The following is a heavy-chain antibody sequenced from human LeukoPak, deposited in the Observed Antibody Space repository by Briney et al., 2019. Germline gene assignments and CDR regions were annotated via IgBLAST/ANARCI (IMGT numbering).Heavy chain of an antibody. CDR1: GYTFTGYY. CDR2: INPNSGGT. Sequence: GASVKVSCKASGYTFTGYYMHWVRQAPGQGLEWMGWINPNSGGTNYAQKFQGRVTMTRDTSISTAYMELSRLRSDDTAVYYCASIPTYSNYGDYYYYGMDVWGQGTTVTVSS. CDR3: ASIPTYSNYGDYYYYGMDV. J-gene: IGHJ6*02. D-gene: IGHD4-4*01. V-gene: IGHV1-2*02.